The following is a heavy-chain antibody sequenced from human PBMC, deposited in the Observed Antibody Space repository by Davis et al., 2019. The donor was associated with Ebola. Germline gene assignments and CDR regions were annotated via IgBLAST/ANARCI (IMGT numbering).Heavy chain of an antibody. CDR3: ARDCGGDCGGS. D-gene: IGHD2-21*02. CDR2: ISYDGSSK. Sequence: GESLKISCAASGFTFSTSAMHWVRQAPGKGLEWVAVISYDGSSKYYADSVKGRFTISRDNSKNTLHLQMNSLRAEDTAVYYCARDCGGDCGGSWGQGTLVTVSS. J-gene: IGHJ5*02. V-gene: IGHV3-30-3*01. CDR1: GFTFSTSA.